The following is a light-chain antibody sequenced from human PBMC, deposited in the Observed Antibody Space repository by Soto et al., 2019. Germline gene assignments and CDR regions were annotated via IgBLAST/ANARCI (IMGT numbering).Light chain of an antibody. CDR1: SSDVGGYDY. CDR2: EVS. Sequence: QLVLTQPASVSGSPGQSNTISCTGTSSDVGGYDYVSWYQLHPGKAPKLMVFEVSNRPSGVSYRFSGSKSGNTASLTISGLQAEDEADYFCSSYSISTAYLFGTGTKVTVL. V-gene: IGLV2-14*01. J-gene: IGLJ1*01. CDR3: SSYSISTAYL.